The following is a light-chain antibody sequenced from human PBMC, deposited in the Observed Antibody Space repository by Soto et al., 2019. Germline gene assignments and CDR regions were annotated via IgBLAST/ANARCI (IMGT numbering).Light chain of an antibody. CDR2: KAS. CDR3: QEYKNDYGT. Sequence: TCRASQSIDTWLAWYQQKPGKAPNLLIYKASRLESGVPSRFSGSGSGTEFTLTISSLQPEDFGSYYCQEYKNDYGTFGQGTKVDIK. CDR1: QSIDTW. J-gene: IGKJ1*01. V-gene: IGKV1-5*03.